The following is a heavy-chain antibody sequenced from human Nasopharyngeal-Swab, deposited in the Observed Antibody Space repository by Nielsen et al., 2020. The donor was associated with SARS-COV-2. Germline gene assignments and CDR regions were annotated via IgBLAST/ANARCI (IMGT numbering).Heavy chain of an antibody. CDR3: AREWYYYDSSGYSTYFDY. CDR2: IWYDGSNK. CDR1: GFTFSSYG. Sequence: GESLKISCAASGFTFSSYGMHWVRQAPGKGLEWVAVIWYDGSNKYYADSVKGRFTISRDNSKNTLYLQMNSLRAEDTAVYYCAREWYYYDSSGYSTYFDYWGQGILVTVSS. V-gene: IGHV3-33*01. D-gene: IGHD3-22*01. J-gene: IGHJ4*02.